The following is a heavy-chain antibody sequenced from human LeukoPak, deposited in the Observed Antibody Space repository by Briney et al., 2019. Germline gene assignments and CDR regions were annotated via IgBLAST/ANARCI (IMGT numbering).Heavy chain of an antibody. J-gene: IGHJ4*02. CDR3: AILDSSGYYSGY. CDR2: ISYDGSNK. Sequence: PGGSLRLCCAASGFTFRSYGMHGVRQAPGKGLEGVAVISYDGSNKYYADSVKGRFTISRDNSKNTLYLQMNSLRAEDTAVYYCAILDSSGYYSGYWGQGTLVTVSS. CDR1: GFTFRSYG. D-gene: IGHD3-22*01. V-gene: IGHV3-30*03.